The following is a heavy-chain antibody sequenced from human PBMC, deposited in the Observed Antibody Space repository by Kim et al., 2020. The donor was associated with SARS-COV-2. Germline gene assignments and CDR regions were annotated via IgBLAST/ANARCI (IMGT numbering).Heavy chain of an antibody. CDR2: IWYDGNNK. CDR3: GREYGSGRHLHFDY. Sequence: GGSLRLSCAASGYTFSSYGMHWVRQAPGKGLEWVAVIWYDGNNKYYADSVKGRFTISRENSKYTLYLQMNSLRAEDTAVYHCGREYGSGRHLHFDYWGQGGLVTVSP. CDR1: GYTFSSYG. V-gene: IGHV3-33*01. J-gene: IGHJ4*02. D-gene: IGHD3-10*01.